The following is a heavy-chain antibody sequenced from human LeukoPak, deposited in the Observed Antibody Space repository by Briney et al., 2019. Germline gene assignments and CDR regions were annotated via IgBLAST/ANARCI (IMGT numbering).Heavy chain of an antibody. CDR1: GYSFTDYY. D-gene: IGHD2-21*01. J-gene: IGHJ5*02. CDR2: INPNSGGT. CDR3: ARADRLHGGPYLIGP. Sequence: ASVKVSCETSGYSFTDYYMHWVRQAPGQGLEWMGWINPNSGGTSSAQKFQGRVTMTRDASITTVYMEVSWLTSDDTAIYYCARADRLHGGPYLIGPWGQGTLVTVSS. V-gene: IGHV1-2*02.